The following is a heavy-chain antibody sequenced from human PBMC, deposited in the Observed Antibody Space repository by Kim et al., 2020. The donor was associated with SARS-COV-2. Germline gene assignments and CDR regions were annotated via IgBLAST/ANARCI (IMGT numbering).Heavy chain of an antibody. CDR1: GGSISSYY. CDR2: IYYSGST. D-gene: IGHD3-22*01. J-gene: IGHJ6*03. V-gene: IGHV4-59*01. Sequence: SETLSLTCTVSGGSISSYYWSWIRQPPGKGLEWIGYIYYSGSTNYNPSLKSRVTISVDTSKNQFSLKLSSVTAADTAVYYCARSDITYYYDSSGYSYYYYYMDVWGKGTTVTVSS. CDR3: ARSDITYYYDSSGYSYYYYYMDV.